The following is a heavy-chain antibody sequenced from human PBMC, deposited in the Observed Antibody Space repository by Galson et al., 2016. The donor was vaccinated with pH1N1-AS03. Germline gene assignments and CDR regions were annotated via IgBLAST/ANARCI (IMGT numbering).Heavy chain of an antibody. J-gene: IGHJ3*01. CDR1: GFSLGSHE. CDR2: ITADGTSR. Sequence: SLRLSCAASGFSLGSHEMNWVRQAPGKGLEWISYITADGTSRKYADSVRGRFIITRDNANNLVFLYMSSLTVEDTGLYYCAREVGRRDGYIWTSDAFDVWGRGTTVIVSA. V-gene: IGHV3-48*03. D-gene: IGHD5-24*01. CDR3: AREVGRRDGYIWTSDAFDV.